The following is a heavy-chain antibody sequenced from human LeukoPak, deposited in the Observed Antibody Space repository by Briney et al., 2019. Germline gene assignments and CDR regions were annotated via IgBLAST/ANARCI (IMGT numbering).Heavy chain of an antibody. V-gene: IGHV3-30*12. CDR3: AKVYLEMATITFDY. J-gene: IGHJ4*02. CDR2: VSYDGSNE. Sequence: GGSLRLSCVASGFIFSTYGLHWVRQAPGKGLEWVAVVSYDGSNEYYADSVKGRFTVSRDNSKNTPYLQMNSLRAEDTAVYYCAKVYLEMATITFDYWGQGTLVTVSS. CDR1: GFIFSTYG. D-gene: IGHD5-24*01.